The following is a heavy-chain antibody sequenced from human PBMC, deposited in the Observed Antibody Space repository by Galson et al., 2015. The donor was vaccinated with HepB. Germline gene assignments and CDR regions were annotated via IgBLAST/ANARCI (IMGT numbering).Heavy chain of an antibody. J-gene: IGHJ6*03. Sequence: ETLSLTCPVSGGSISSSSYYWGWIRQPPGRGLEWIATVYYSGNTYSNSSPRIRLTMSVDTSRNQFSLRLSSVTAADTAVYYCARESTRSTWYQAHYYYFMDVWGQGTMVTVSS. CDR1: GGSISSSSYY. CDR3: ARESTRSTWYQAHYYYFMDV. V-gene: IGHV4-39*07. D-gene: IGHD6-13*01. CDR2: VYYSGNT.